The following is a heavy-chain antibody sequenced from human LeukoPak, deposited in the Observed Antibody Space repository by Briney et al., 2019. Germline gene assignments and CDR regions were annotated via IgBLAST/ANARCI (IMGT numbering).Heavy chain of an antibody. D-gene: IGHD3-22*01. CDR3: AKKLYPDYYDSSGSAYYYYYYGMDV. CDR1: GGSFSGYY. J-gene: IGHJ6*02. Sequence: SETLSLTCAVYGGSFSGYYWCWIRQPPGKGLEWIGSIYYSGSTYYNPSLKSRVTISIDTSKNQFSLKLSSVTATDTAVYYCAKKLYPDYYDSSGSAYYYYYYGMDVWGQGTTVTVSS. CDR2: IYYSGST. V-gene: IGHV4-34*01.